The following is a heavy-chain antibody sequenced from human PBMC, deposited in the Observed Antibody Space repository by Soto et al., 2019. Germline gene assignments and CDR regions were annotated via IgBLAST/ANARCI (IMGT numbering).Heavy chain of an antibody. CDR1: GGSISSYY. V-gene: IGHV4-59*01. Sequence: ASETLSLTCTVSGGSISSYYWSWIRQSPGKGLEWIRYIHYSGSTKSNPSLKSRVTISVDTSRNLVSLKLSSVTAADSAVYFCARARYQLLHPYYYGMDVWGQGTTVTVSS. D-gene: IGHD2-2*01. CDR3: ARARYQLLHPYYYGMDV. J-gene: IGHJ6*02. CDR2: IHYSGST.